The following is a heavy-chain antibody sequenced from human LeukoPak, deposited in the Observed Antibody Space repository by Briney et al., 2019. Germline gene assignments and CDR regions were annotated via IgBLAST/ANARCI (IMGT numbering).Heavy chain of an antibody. V-gene: IGHV3-33*06. D-gene: IGHD1-1*01. J-gene: IGHJ6*04. Sequence: GRSLRLSCAASGFTFSSYGMHWVRQAPGKGLEWVAVIGYDGSNKYYADSVKGRFTISRDNSKNTLYLQMNSLRAEDTAVYYCAKEDGTTGYYSGMDVWGKGTTVTVSS. CDR1: GFTFSSYG. CDR2: IGYDGSNK. CDR3: AKEDGTTGYYSGMDV.